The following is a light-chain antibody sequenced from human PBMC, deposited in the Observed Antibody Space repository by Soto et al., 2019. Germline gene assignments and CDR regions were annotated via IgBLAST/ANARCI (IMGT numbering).Light chain of an antibody. CDR3: QSYDTSLSVV. J-gene: IGLJ2*01. CDR1: SSNIGAGYN. Sequence: QPVLTQPPSASGAPGQRVTISCTGSSSNIGAGYNVHWYQQLPGTAPKLLIYANSNRPSGVPDRFSGSKSGTSASLAITGLQAEDEPDYYCQSYDTSLSVVFGGGTKLTLL. V-gene: IGLV1-40*01. CDR2: ANS.